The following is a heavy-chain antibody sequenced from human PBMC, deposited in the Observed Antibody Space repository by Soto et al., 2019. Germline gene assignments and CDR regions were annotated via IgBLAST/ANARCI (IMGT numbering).Heavy chain of an antibody. CDR2: IWYDGSNK. CDR3: ARVWVGSYSRKVVTYGMDV. V-gene: IGHV3-33*01. Sequence: PGGSLRLSCAASGFTFSSYGMHWVRQAPGKGLEWVAVIWYDGSNKYYADSVKGRFTISRDNCKNTLYLQMNSLRAEDTAVYYCARVWVGSYSRKVVTYGMDVWGQGTTVTVSS. J-gene: IGHJ6*02. D-gene: IGHD1-26*01. CDR1: GFTFSSYG.